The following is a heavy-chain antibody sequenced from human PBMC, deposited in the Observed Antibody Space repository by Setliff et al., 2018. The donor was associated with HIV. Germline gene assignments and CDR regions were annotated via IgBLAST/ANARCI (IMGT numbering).Heavy chain of an antibody. Sequence: ASVKVSCKVSGYTLTELSMYWVRQAPGKGPEWMGGFDPEDGETIYAQKFQGRVTMTEDTSTDTAYMELSSLRSEDTAVYYCATRSPSSSWDYHPLDYWGQGTLVTVSS. CDR2: FDPEDGET. V-gene: IGHV1-24*01. D-gene: IGHD6-13*01. CDR3: ATRSPSSSWDYHPLDY. CDR1: GYTLTELS. J-gene: IGHJ4*02.